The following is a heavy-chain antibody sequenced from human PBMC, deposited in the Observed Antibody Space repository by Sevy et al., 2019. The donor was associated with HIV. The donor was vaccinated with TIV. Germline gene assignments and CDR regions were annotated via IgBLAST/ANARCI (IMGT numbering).Heavy chain of an antibody. V-gene: IGHV3-33*01. J-gene: IGHJ4*02. Sequence: GGSLRLSCAASGFTFSSYGMHWVRQAPGKGLEWVAVIWYDGSNKYYADSVKGRFTISRDNSKNTLYLQMNSLRAEDTAVYYCARAGIAVAATDYLDYWGQGTLVTVSS. D-gene: IGHD6-19*01. CDR2: IWYDGSNK. CDR3: ARAGIAVAATDYLDY. CDR1: GFTFSSYG.